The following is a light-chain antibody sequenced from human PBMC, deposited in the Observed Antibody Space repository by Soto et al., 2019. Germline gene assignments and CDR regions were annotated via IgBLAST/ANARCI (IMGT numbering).Light chain of an antibody. CDR3: QQYNIWSSIT. CDR2: GAS. CDR1: QSISSK. Sequence: EIVMTQSPATLSVSPGERATLSCRASQSISSKVGWYQQQPGQAPRLLLYGASTRATGVTPRFSGSGAGTEFILTISSLQSEDFAVYYCQQYNIWSSITFGQGTRLEIK. V-gene: IGKV3-15*01. J-gene: IGKJ5*01.